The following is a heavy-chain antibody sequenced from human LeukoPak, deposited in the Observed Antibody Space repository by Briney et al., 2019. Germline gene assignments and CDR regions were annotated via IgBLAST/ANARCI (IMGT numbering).Heavy chain of an antibody. Sequence: ASVKVSCKASGYTFTGHYMNWVRQAPGQGLEWMGWINPNSGGTNYAQKFQGRVTMTRDTSISTAYMELSSLRSDDTAVYYCARVEYHYDSSGYYDYWGQGTRVTVSS. CDR2: INPNSGGT. CDR1: GYTFTGHY. CDR3: ARVEYHYDSSGYYDY. V-gene: IGHV1-2*02. J-gene: IGHJ4*02. D-gene: IGHD3-22*01.